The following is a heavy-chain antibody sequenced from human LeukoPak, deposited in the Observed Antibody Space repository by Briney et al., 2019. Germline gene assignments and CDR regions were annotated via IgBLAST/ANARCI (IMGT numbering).Heavy chain of an antibody. J-gene: IGHJ4*02. V-gene: IGHV3-33*01. CDR1: GFTFSSNG. D-gene: IGHD3-10*01. CDR2: IWYDGSNK. Sequence: GGSLTLSCAASGFTFSSNGMHWVRQAPGKGLEWVALIWYDGSNKYYADSVKGRFTISRDNSKNTLYLQMNSLRAEDTAVYYCARLRGVSSFDYWGQGTQVTVSS. CDR3: ARLRGVSSFDY.